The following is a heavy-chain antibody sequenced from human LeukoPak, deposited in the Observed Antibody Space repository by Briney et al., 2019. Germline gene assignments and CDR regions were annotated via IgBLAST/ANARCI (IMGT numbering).Heavy chain of an antibody. V-gene: IGHV3-30*03. CDR1: GFTFSSYG. Sequence: PGGSLRLSCAASGFTFSSYGMHWVRQAPGKGLEWVAVISYDGSNKYYADSVKGRFTISRDNSKNTLYLQMNSLRAEDTAVYYCARDGRVQLWVPGRDSFDIWGQGTMVTVSS. CDR2: ISYDGSNK. J-gene: IGHJ3*02. D-gene: IGHD5-18*01. CDR3: ARDGRVQLWVPGRDSFDI.